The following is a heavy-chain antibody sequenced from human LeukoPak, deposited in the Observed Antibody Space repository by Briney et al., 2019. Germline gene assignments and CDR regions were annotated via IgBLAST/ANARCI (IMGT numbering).Heavy chain of an antibody. CDR2: IYSGGST. CDR1: GFTVTNDY. D-gene: IGHD6-13*01. J-gene: IGHJ4*01. V-gene: IGHV3-66*01. Sequence: GGSLGLSCAVSGFTVTNDYINWVRQAPGKGLEWVSIIYSGGSTYYADSVKGRFTISRDSSNNTLFLQMSNLRADDSGLYYCATDVRSSPLGFWGHGTLVTVSS. CDR3: ATDVRSSPLGF.